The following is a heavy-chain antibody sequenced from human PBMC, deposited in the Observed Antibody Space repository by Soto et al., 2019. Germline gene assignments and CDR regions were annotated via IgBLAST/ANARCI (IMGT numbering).Heavy chain of an antibody. J-gene: IGHJ5*02. D-gene: IGHD4-4*01. CDR3: CVIKRRDQYSTSGYWFDP. CDR2: IKSKADGETK. Sequence: LSCAASGFTFSHAWMSWVRQAPGKGLEWVGRIKSKADGETKDYGAPVRGRFTISRDDSQDILYLHMNSLRIEDTAVYYCCVIKRRDQYSTSGYWFDPWGPGTLVTVSS. CDR1: GFTFSHAW. V-gene: IGHV3-15*01.